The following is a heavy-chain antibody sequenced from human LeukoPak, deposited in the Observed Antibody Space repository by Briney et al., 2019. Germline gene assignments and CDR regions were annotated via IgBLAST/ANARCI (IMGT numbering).Heavy chain of an antibody. V-gene: IGHV4-4*07. CDR1: GGSISTSY. Sequence: SETLSLTCTVSGGSISTSYWSWIRQPPGKGLEWIGRIYTSGSTNYNPSLKSRVTMSVDTSKNQFSLKLSSVTAADTAVYYCARGGPFWNLYYFDYWGQGTLVTVSS. CDR2: IYTSGST. CDR3: ARGGPFWNLYYFDY. D-gene: IGHD1-7*01. J-gene: IGHJ4*02.